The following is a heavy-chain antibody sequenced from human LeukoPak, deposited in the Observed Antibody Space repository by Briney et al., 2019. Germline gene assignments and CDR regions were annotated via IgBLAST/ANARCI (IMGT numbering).Heavy chain of an antibody. Sequence: RPGGSLRLSCAASGFTFSSYAMSWVRQAPGKGLEWVSAISGSGGSTYYADSVKGRFTISRDNSKNTLYLQMNSLRAEDTAVYYCAKATAIENDILTGYINDYWGQGTLVTVSS. V-gene: IGHV3-23*01. CDR2: ISGSGGST. D-gene: IGHD3-9*01. CDR1: GFTFSSYA. CDR3: AKATAIENDILTGYINDY. J-gene: IGHJ4*02.